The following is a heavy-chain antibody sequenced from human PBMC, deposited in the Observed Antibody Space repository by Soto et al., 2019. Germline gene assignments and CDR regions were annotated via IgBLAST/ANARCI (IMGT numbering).Heavy chain of an antibody. CDR3: AKELGGYSYGYELDH. CDR2: ISWNSGTR. D-gene: IGHD5-18*01. J-gene: IGHJ4*02. CDR1: GFTFDIYA. Sequence: EVQLVDSGGGLVQPGRSLRLSCAASGFTFDIYAMHWVRQAPGKGLVWVSSISWNSGTRGYADSVKGRFTISSDKAKNALYLQMDSLRTEDTAFYYCAKELGGYSYGYELDHWGQGTLVACSS. V-gene: IGHV3-9*01.